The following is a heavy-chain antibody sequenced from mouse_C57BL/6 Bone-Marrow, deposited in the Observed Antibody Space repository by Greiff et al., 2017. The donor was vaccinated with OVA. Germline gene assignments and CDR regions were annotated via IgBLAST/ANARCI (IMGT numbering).Heavy chain of an antibody. CDR2: ISSGSSII. CDR3: ARPDDYDAFAY. CDR1: GFTFSDYG. Sequence: EVKLVESGGGLVKPGGSLKLSCAASGFTFSDYGMYWVRQALEKGLEWVAYISSGSSIIYYADKVKGTFTISRDNAKNTLFLQMTSLKSEDTAMYYCARPDDYDAFAYWGQGTLVTVSA. J-gene: IGHJ3*01. V-gene: IGHV5-17*01. D-gene: IGHD2-4*01.